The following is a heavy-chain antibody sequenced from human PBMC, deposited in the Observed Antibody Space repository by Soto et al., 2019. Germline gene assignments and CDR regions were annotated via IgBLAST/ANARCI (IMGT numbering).Heavy chain of an antibody. V-gene: IGHV3-66*01. CDR2: IYSGGST. J-gene: IGHJ6*02. CDR3: ARDMVRGMDV. Sequence: RLSCAASGLTFSNYMSWVRQAPGKGLEWVSVIYSGGSTYYADSVKGRFTSSRDNSKNTLYLQMNSLRAEDTAVYYCARDMVRGMDVWGQGTTVTVSS. D-gene: IGHD3-10*01. CDR1: GLTFSNY.